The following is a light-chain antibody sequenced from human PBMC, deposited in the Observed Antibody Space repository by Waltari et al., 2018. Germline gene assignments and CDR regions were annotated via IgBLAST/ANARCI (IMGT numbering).Light chain of an antibody. Sequence: EIVLTQSPGTLSLSPGERATLSCRASQSVSSIYLAWYQQKFGQAPRLLIYGASSRATGIPDRFSGSGSGTDFTLTISRLEPEDFVVYYCQQYGSSPTFGQGTKVEIK. CDR2: GAS. CDR3: QQYGSSPT. V-gene: IGKV3-20*01. J-gene: IGKJ1*01. CDR1: QSVSSIY.